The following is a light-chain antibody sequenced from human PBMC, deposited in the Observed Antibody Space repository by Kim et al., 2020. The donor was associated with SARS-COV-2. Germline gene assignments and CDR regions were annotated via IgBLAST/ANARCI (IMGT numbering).Light chain of an antibody. J-gene: IGKJ1*01. CDR1: QSISSW. Sequence: DIQMTQSPSTLSASVGDRVTITCRASQSISSWLAWYQQKPGKAPKLLIYKASSLESGVPSRFSGSGSGTEFTLTISSLQPDVFATYYCEQYNSYPWTFGQRTKVDIK. CDR3: EQYNSYPWT. CDR2: KAS. V-gene: IGKV1-5*03.